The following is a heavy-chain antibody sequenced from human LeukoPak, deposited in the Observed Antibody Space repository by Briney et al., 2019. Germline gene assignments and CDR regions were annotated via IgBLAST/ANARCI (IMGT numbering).Heavy chain of an antibody. Sequence: KPSETLSLTCTVSGVSISSSSYYWDWIRQPPGKGLEWIGSISYSGSTYYNPSLKSRVTISVDTSKNQFSLKLSSVTAADTAVYYCARSGSGYLRYYFDYWGPGTLVTVSS. V-gene: IGHV4-39*07. CDR1: GVSISSSSYY. CDR3: ARSGSGYLRYYFDY. J-gene: IGHJ4*02. D-gene: IGHD5-12*01. CDR2: ISYSGST.